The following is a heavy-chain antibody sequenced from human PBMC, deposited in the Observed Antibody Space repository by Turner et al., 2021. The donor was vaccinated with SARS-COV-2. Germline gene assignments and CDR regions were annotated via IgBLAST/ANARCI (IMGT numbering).Heavy chain of an antibody. V-gene: IGHV4-39*01. D-gene: IGHD3-22*01. J-gene: IGHJ6*02. CDR1: GGSIRSSSYY. CDR3: ARFPYYYDSSAYPAYGMDV. CDR2: IYYSGST. Sequence: QLQLQESGPGLVKPSETLSLTCTVSGGSIRSSSYYWGWIRQPPGKGLEWIGSIYYSGSTYYNPSLKSRVTISVDTSKNQFSLKLSSVTAADTAVYYCARFPYYYDSSAYPAYGMDVWGQGTTVTVSS.